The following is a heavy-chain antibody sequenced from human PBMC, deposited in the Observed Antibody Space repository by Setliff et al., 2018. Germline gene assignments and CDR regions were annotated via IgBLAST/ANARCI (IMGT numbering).Heavy chain of an antibody. CDR1: GGSISSHY. Sequence: SETLSLTCTVSGGSISSHYWSWIRQPPGKGLEWIGSIYYSGSTNYNPSLKSRVTISVDTSKNQVSLKLSSVTAADTAVYYCARDAWGTISTAVFDYWGQGTLVTVSS. D-gene: IGHD2-2*01. J-gene: IGHJ4*02. CDR2: IYYSGST. CDR3: ARDAWGTISTAVFDY. V-gene: IGHV4-59*11.